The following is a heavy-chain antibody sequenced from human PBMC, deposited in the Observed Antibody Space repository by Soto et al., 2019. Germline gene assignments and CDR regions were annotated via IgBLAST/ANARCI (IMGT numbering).Heavy chain of an antibody. CDR2: SSPSIGQT. CDR1: GYTFSNFG. Sequence: QVQLVQSGTEVKKPGASVKVSCKASGYTFSNFGLSWVRQAPGQGLEWMGWSSPSIGQTSYAQNFHGRDTMTTDTTTATADRERRSRIADDTGVYYWARVMMIFGVANRGSYFDYWGQGTRGT. J-gene: IGHJ4*02. D-gene: IGHD3-3*01. V-gene: IGHV1-18*01. CDR3: ARVMMIFGVANRGSYFDY.